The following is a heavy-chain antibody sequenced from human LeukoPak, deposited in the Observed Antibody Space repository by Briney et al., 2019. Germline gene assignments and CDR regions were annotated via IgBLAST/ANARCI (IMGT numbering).Heavy chain of an antibody. CDR3: ARESSYYDSSGYQSHFDY. D-gene: IGHD3-22*01. J-gene: IGHJ4*02. CDR2: IYYSGST. V-gene: IGHV4-59*01. CDR1: GGPISSYY. Sequence: PSETLSLTCTVSGGPISSYYWSWLRQPPGKGLEWIGYIYYSGSTNYNPSLKSRVTISVDTSKNQFSLKLSSVTAADTAVYYCARESSYYDSSGYQSHFDYWGQGTLVTVSS.